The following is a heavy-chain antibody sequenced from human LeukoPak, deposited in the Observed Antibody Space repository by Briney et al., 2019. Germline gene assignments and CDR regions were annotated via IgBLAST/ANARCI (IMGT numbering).Heavy chain of an antibody. CDR2: IYHSGST. D-gene: IGHD2-2*01. CDR3: ARALLVDCSSTSCYGSWFDP. J-gene: IGHJ5*02. Sequence: PSQTLSLTCTVSGGSISSGGYYWSWIRQPPGKGLEWIGYIYHSGSTYYNPSLKSRVTISVDTSKNQFSLKLSSVTAADTAVYYCARALLVDCSSTSCYGSWFDPWGQGTLVTVSS. CDR1: GGSISSGGYY. V-gene: IGHV4-30-2*01.